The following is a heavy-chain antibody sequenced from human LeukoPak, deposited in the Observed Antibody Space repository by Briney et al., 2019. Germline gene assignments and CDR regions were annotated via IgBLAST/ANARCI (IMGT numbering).Heavy chain of an antibody. V-gene: IGHV1-2*06. CDR1: GYTFTSYC. CDR2: IDPNSGGT. Sequence: VASVKVSCKASGYTFTSYCMHWVRQAPGQGLEWLGRIDPNSGGTNYPQKFQGTVTMTRDTSISTVCMELSRLRSDDTAMYYCARDHCGGDSCLGYWGQGTLVTVSS. CDR3: ARDHCGGDSCLGY. D-gene: IGHD2-21*01. J-gene: IGHJ4*02.